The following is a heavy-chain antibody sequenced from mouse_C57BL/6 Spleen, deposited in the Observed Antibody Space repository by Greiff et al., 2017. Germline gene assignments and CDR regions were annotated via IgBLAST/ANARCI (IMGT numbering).Heavy chain of an antibody. Sequence: VQVVESGPGLVAPSQSLSITCTVSGFSLTSYGVSWVRQPPGKGLEWLGVIWGDGSTNYHSALISRLSISKDNSTSQVFLKLNSLQTDDTATYYCAKADDGYYYWYFDVWGTGTTVTVSS. CDR2: IWGDGST. CDR1: GFSLTSYG. CDR3: AKADDGYYYWYFDV. D-gene: IGHD2-3*01. J-gene: IGHJ1*03. V-gene: IGHV2-3*01.